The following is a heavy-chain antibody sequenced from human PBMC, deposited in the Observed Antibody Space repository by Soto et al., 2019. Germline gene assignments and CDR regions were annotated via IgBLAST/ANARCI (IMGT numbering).Heavy chain of an antibody. V-gene: IGHV4-34*01. CDR2: INHSGST. CDR3: ARQGSGWHRFYFDY. Sequence: SETLSLTCAVYGGSFSGYYWSLIRQPPGKGLEWIGEINHSGSTNYNPSLKSRVTISVDTSKNQFSLKLSSVTAADTAVYYCARQGSGWHRFYFDYWGQGTLVTVSS. J-gene: IGHJ4*02. D-gene: IGHD6-19*01. CDR1: GGSFSGYY.